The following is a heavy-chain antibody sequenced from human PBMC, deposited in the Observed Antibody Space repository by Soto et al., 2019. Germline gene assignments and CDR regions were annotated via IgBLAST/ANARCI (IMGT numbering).Heavy chain of an antibody. CDR3: ARHGGIESSSWVPFFNAFDI. CDR1: GYSFTSYW. CDR2: IYPGDSDT. J-gene: IGHJ3*02. D-gene: IGHD6-13*01. Sequence: PGESLKISCKGSGYSFTSYWIGWVRQMPGKGLEWMGIIYPGDSDTRYSPSFQGQVTISADKSISTAYLQWSSLKASDTAMYYCARHGGIESSSWVPFFNAFDIWGQGTMVTVSS. V-gene: IGHV5-51*01.